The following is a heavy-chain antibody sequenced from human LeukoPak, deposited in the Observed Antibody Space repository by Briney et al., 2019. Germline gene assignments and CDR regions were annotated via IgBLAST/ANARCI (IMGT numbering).Heavy chain of an antibody. CDR2: ISYDGSNK. D-gene: IGHD2-15*01. CDR1: GFTFSSYA. J-gene: IGHJ6*03. CDR3: ARGDCSGGSCYLGGGFSYYYYYMDV. V-gene: IGHV3-30-3*01. Sequence: PGRSLRLSCAASGFTFSSYAMHWVRQAPGKGLEWVAVISYDGSNKYYADSVKGRFTISRDNSKNTLYLQMNSLRAEDTAVYYCARGDCSGGSCYLGGGFSYYYYYMDVWGKGTTVTVSS.